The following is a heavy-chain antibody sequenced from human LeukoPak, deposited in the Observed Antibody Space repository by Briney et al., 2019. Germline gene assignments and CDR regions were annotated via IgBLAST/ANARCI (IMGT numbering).Heavy chain of an antibody. D-gene: IGHD6-19*01. V-gene: IGHV4-34*01. CDR1: GGSFSGYY. CDR2: INHSGST. J-gene: IGHJ5*02. CDR3: ARSDGSGWRYNWFDP. Sequence: PSETLSLTCAVYGGSFSGYYWSWLRQPPGKGLEWIGEINHSGSTNYNPSLRSRVTISVDTSKNQFSLKLSSVTAADTAVYYCARSDGSGWRYNWFDPWGQGTLVTVSS.